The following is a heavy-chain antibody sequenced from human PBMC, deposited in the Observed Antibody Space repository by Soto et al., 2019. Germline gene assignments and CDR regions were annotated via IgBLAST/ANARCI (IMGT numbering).Heavy chain of an antibody. V-gene: IGHV4-39*01. D-gene: IGHD3-10*01. CDR3: ARVPFCGSGIRYYYYGMDV. CDR1: GGSISSSSYY. CDR2: IYYSGST. Sequence: QLQLQESGPGLVKPSETLSLTCTVSGGSISSSSYYWGWIRQPPGKGLEWIGSIYYSGSTYYNPSRKSRVTMSVDTSQNQFSLKRRSVTAAGTAVYYCARVPFCGSGIRYYYYGMDVWGQGTTVTVSS. J-gene: IGHJ6*02.